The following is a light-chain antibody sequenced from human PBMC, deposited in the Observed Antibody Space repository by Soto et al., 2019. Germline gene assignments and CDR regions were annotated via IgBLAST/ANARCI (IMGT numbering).Light chain of an antibody. CDR2: DAS. CDR1: QDISNY. Sequence: DIQMTQSPSSLSASVGDRVTITCQASQDISNYLNWYQQKPGKAPRLLIYDASNLKTGVPSRFSGTGSGTDFTFTISGLQPEDIATYYCLQHNTYPVTFGQGTKVDIK. CDR3: LQHNTYPVT. J-gene: IGKJ1*01. V-gene: IGKV1-33*01.